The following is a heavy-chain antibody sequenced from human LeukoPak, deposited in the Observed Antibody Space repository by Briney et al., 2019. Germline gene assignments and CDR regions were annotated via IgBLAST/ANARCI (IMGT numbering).Heavy chain of an antibody. CDR2: INPNSGGT. CDR1: GYTFTGYY. Sequence: ASAKVSCKASGYTFTGYYMHWVRQAPGQGLEWMGRINPNSGGTNYAQKFQGRVTMTRDTSISTAYMELSRLRSDDTAVYYCARLGAGPTYYDFWSGYSSFYFDYWGQGTLVTVSS. CDR3: ARLGAGPTYYDFWSGYSSFYFDY. D-gene: IGHD3-3*01. V-gene: IGHV1-2*06. J-gene: IGHJ4*02.